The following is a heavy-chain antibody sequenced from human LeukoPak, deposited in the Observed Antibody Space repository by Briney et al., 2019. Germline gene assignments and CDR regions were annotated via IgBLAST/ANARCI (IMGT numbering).Heavy chain of an antibody. CDR1: GGSFSGYY. V-gene: IGHV4-34*01. CDR3: ARDFFGQRLAFYYYYCMDV. J-gene: IGHJ6*02. Sequence: SETLSLTCAVYGGSFSGYYWSWIRQPPGKGLEWIGAINHSGNTNYNPSLKSRVTISVDTSHNQFSLKLSSVTAADTDVFYCARDFFGQRLAFYYYYCMDVGGQATTVTVSS. D-gene: IGHD6-25*01. CDR2: INHSGNT.